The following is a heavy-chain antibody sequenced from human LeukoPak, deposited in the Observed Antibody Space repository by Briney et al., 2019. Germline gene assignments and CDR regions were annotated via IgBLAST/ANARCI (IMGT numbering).Heavy chain of an antibody. CDR1: GYTFTGYY. CDR2: INPNSGGT. Sequence: ASVKVSCKASGYTFTGYYMHWVRQAPGQGLEWMGWINPNSGGTNYVQKFQGRVTMTRDTSIRTAYMELRRLRSDDTAVYYCARVFAREDYGDYVANWLDPWGQGTLVTVSS. J-gene: IGHJ5*02. V-gene: IGHV1-2*02. D-gene: IGHD4-17*01. CDR3: ARVFAREDYGDYVANWLDP.